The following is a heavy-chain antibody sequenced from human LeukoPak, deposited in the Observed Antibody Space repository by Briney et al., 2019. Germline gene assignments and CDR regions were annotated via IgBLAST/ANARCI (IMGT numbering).Heavy chain of an antibody. V-gene: IGHV3-66*01. CDR1: GFIVSSNY. Sequence: GGSLRLSCAASGFIVSSNYISWVRQAPGKGLEWVSVIYIGGSTYYADSVKGRFTISRDNSKNMVYLQMTSLRAEDTAVYYCARASLYYDILTGYFFDYWGQGTLVTVSS. J-gene: IGHJ4*02. CDR3: ARASLYYDILTGYFFDY. D-gene: IGHD3-9*01. CDR2: IYIGGST.